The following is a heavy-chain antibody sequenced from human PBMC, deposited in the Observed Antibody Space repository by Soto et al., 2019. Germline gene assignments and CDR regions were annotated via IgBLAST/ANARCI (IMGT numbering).Heavy chain of an antibody. J-gene: IGHJ6*04. D-gene: IGHD3-3*01. CDR2: VSYDGTNK. CDR1: GFTFRSYG. CDR3: AKDWRGIFGMEV. V-gene: IGHV3-30*18. Sequence: GGSLRLSCAASGFTFRSYGMHWVRQAPGKGLEWVAVVSYDGTNKYYGDAVKGRLTISRDNSKNMLYLQMNSLRTEDTAVYYCAKDWRGIFGMEVWGKGTTVTVSS.